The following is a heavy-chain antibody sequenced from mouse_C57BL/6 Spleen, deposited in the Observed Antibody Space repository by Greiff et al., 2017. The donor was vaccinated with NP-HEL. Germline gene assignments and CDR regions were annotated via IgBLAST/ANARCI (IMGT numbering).Heavy chain of an antibody. Sequence: LQESGAELVKPGASVKISCKASGYAFSSYWMNWVKQRPGKGLEWIGQIYPGDGDTNYNGKFKGKATLTADKSSSTAYMQLSSLTSEDSAVYFCARSSGSTGYFDVWGTGTTVTVSS. D-gene: IGHD1-3*01. V-gene: IGHV1-80*01. CDR1: GYAFSSYW. CDR2: IYPGDGDT. CDR3: ARSSGSTGYFDV. J-gene: IGHJ1*03.